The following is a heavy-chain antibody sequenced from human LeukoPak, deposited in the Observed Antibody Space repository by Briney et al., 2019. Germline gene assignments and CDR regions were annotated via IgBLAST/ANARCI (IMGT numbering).Heavy chain of an antibody. Sequence: GGSLRLSCAGSGFTFNNYAMSWVRQAPGKGLEWVSGISGTSGKTYYADSVKCRFTISRDNSKITLFLHMNSLRAEDTAVCYCAKDLPSNIIAASYYFDYWGQGTLVTVSS. J-gene: IGHJ4*02. V-gene: IGHV3-23*01. CDR2: ISGTSGKT. CDR1: GFTFNNYA. CDR3: AKDLPSNIIAASYYFDY. D-gene: IGHD6-6*01.